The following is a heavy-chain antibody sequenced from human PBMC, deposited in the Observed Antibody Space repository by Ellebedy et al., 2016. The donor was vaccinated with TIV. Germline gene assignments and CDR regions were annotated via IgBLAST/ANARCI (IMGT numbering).Heavy chain of an antibody. J-gene: IGHJ4*02. Sequence: MPGGSLRLSCAVYNGSFSGYFWTWIRQPPGKGLEWIGEINPSGTTNYNPSLKSRVTISVDTPKKQFSLRLTPVTAADTAVYYCARARGQYLYGSGSYFTNWGQGEVVTVSS. D-gene: IGHD3-10*01. CDR1: NGSFSGYF. CDR3: ARARGQYLYGSGSYFTN. CDR2: INPSGTT. V-gene: IGHV4-34*01.